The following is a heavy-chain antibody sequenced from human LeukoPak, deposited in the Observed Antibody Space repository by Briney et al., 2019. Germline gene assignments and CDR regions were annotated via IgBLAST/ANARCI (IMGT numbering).Heavy chain of an antibody. CDR1: GFTFSSYA. D-gene: IGHD3-3*01. Sequence: GGSLRLACAASGFTFSSYAMSWVRQAPGKGLEWVSAISGRGGSTYYAGSGKGWFTIARDNSKNTLYLQMNSLRAEDTAVYYCANANNYDFWSTPGPYFDYWGQGTLVPVSS. J-gene: IGHJ4*02. CDR2: ISGRGGST. V-gene: IGHV3-23*01. CDR3: ANANNYDFWSTPGPYFDY.